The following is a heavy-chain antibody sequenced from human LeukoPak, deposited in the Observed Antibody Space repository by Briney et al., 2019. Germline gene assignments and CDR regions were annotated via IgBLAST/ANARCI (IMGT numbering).Heavy chain of an antibody. J-gene: IGHJ4*02. CDR2: VIPIFGTA. V-gene: IGHV1-69*05. CDR1: GGTFSSYA. Sequence: SVKVSCKASGGTFSSYAISWVRQAPGQGLEWMGGVIPIFGTANYAQKFQGRVTITTDESTSTAYMELSSLRSEDTAVYYCARQRPSMEYYFDYWGQGTLVTVSS. CDR3: ARQRPSMEYYFDY. D-gene: IGHD3-3*01.